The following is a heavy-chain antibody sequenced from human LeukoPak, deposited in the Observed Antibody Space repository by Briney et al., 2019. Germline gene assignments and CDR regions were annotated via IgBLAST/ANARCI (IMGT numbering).Heavy chain of an antibody. CDR2: ISDSGGST. V-gene: IGHV3-64D*09. Sequence: PGGSLRLSCSASRFPFSSYAMHWIRQAPGKGLEYVSAISDSGGSTYYADSVKGRFTISRDNSKNTLYLQVSSLRAEDTAVYFCVRGYSFGPYGMDVWGQGTTVTVSS. CDR3: VRGYSFGPYGMDV. CDR1: RFPFSSYA. D-gene: IGHD2-15*01. J-gene: IGHJ6*02.